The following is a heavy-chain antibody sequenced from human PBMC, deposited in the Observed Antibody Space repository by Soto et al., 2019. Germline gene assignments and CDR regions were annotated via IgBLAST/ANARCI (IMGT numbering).Heavy chain of an antibody. CDR2: INPYNGNT. Sequence: ASVKVSCKASGYTFNTYGITWVRQAPGQGLEWMGWINPYNGNTKFAQKLQDRVTMTTATSTSTAYVELASLRSDDTAVYYCARACIAVTTHLSYWGQGTLVPVSS. D-gene: IGHD4-17*01. CDR3: ARACIAVTTHLSY. V-gene: IGHV1-18*01. J-gene: IGHJ4*02. CDR1: GYTFNTYG.